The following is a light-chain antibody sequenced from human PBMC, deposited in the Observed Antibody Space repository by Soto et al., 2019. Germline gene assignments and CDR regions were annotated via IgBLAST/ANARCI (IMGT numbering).Light chain of an antibody. CDR2: GAS. Sequence: EIVLTQSPGTLSLSPGERATLSCRASQSVSSSYLAWYQQKPGQAPRLLIYGASIRATGIPDRFNGGESGTDFALTISRLEPEDFAVYYCQQYGSSPYTFGQGTKLEIK. V-gene: IGKV3-20*01. J-gene: IGKJ2*01. CDR1: QSVSSSY. CDR3: QQYGSSPYT.